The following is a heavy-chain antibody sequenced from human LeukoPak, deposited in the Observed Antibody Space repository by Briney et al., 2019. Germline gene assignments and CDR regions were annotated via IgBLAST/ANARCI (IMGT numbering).Heavy chain of an antibody. Sequence: HAGGSLRLSCAASGFTFSSYAMSWVRQAPGKGLEWVSAISGSGGSTYYADSVKGRFTISRDNSKNTLYLQMNSLRAEDTAVYYCAKSSAVTAIWDGMDVWGQGTTVTVSS. J-gene: IGHJ6*02. CDR2: ISGSGGST. V-gene: IGHV3-23*01. D-gene: IGHD2-21*02. CDR1: GFTFSSYA. CDR3: AKSSAVTAIWDGMDV.